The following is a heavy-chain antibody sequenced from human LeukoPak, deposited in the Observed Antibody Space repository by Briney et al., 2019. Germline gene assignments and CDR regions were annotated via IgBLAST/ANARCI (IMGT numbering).Heavy chain of an antibody. CDR2: ISGSGGST. Sequence: EASLRLSCAASGFTFSSYAMSWVRQAPGKGLEWVSAISGSGGSTYYADSVKGRFTISRDNSKNTLYLQMSSLRAEDTAVYYCAKDLEHSSGWYVPSPFDYWGQGTLVTVSS. CDR3: AKDLEHSSGWYVPSPFDY. V-gene: IGHV3-23*01. CDR1: GFTFSSYA. J-gene: IGHJ4*02. D-gene: IGHD6-19*01.